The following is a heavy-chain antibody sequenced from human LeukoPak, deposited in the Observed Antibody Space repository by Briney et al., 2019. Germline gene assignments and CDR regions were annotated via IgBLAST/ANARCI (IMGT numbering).Heavy chain of an antibody. CDR3: ARVYSSGWYQWFDP. CDR2: LYYNGNS. CDR1: GGSISTNSYS. V-gene: IGHV4-39*07. Sequence: SETLSLTCIVSGGSISTNSYSWGWLRQPPGKGLEWIGTLYYNGNSYYTPSLERRVTITADTSKNQFSLKLNSVTAADTAIYHCARVYSSGWYQWFDPWGQGILVTVSS. D-gene: IGHD6-19*01. J-gene: IGHJ5*02.